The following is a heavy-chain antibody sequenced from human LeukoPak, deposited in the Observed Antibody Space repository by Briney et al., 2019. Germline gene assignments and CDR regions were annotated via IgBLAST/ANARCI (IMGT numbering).Heavy chain of an antibody. CDR1: GFTFSSYA. J-gene: IGHJ4*02. CDR2: IYYSGST. V-gene: IGHV4-31*02. Sequence: LRLSCAASGFTFSSYAMSWIRQHPGKGLEWIGYIYYSGSTYYNPSLKSRVTISVDTSKNQFSLKLSSVTAADTAVYYCAREEGDSSGYSPIVYWGQGTLVTVSS. D-gene: IGHD3-22*01. CDR3: AREEGDSSGYSPIVY.